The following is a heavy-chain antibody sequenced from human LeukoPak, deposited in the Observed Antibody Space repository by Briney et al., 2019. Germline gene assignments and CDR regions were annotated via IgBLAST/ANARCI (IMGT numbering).Heavy chain of an antibody. V-gene: IGHV3-48*03. J-gene: IGHJ4*02. D-gene: IGHD3-10*01. CDR1: GFTFSSYE. Sequence: GGSLRLSCAASGFTFSSYEMNWVRQAPGKGLEWLSYISSSGSIVYYADFVKGRFTISRDNAKNSLYLQMNSLRAEDTAIYYCARRNFVSGSPSGDYWGQGTLVTVSS. CDR2: ISSSGSIV. CDR3: ARRNFVSGSPSGDY.